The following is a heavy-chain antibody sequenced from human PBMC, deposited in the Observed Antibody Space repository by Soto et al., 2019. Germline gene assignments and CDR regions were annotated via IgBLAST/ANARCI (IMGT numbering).Heavy chain of an antibody. CDR1: EITLNIYW. J-gene: IGHJ5*02. V-gene: IGHV3-74*01. D-gene: IGHD1-26*01. CDR2: INPESTTL. CDR3: TKDTFGAWES. Sequence: EAQLVESGGGLVQPGGSLTLSCTASEITLNIYWMHWIRQAPGKGLVWVSRINPESTTLTYADSVTGRFTISRDSAKNTLYLQMNGMSAEDTAIYYCTKDTFGAWESWGQGTLATVYS.